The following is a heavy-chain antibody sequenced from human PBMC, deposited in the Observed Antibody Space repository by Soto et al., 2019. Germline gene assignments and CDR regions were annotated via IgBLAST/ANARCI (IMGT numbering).Heavy chain of an antibody. Sequence: QVQLVESGGGVVQPGRSLRLSCAASGFTFSSYGMHWVRQAPGKGLEWAAVIWYDGSNKYYADSVKGRFTISRDNSKNTLYLQMNSLRAEDTAVYYCARDGRYSSGWYDYYYYYGMDVWGQGTTVTVSS. CDR3: ARDGRYSSGWYDYYYYYGMDV. J-gene: IGHJ6*02. D-gene: IGHD6-19*01. CDR2: IWYDGSNK. V-gene: IGHV3-33*01. CDR1: GFTFSSYG.